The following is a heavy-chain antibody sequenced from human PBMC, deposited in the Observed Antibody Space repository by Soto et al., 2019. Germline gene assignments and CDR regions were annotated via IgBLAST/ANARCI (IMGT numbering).Heavy chain of an antibody. CDR2: IIPIFGTA. CDR1: GGTFSSYA. V-gene: IGHV1-69*06. Sequence: QVQLVQSGAEVKKPGSSVKVSCKASGGTFSSYAISWVRQAPGQGLEWMGGIIPIFGTANYAQKFQGRVTITADKSTSTAYMELSSLRSEDTAVYYCARWADYGDYADYYYGMDVWGQGTTVTVSS. J-gene: IGHJ6*02. CDR3: ARWADYGDYADYYYGMDV. D-gene: IGHD4-17*01.